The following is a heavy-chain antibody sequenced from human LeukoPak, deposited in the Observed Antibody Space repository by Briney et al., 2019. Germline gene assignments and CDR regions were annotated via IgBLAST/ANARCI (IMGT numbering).Heavy chain of an antibody. CDR2: IYTSGST. V-gene: IGHV4-4*07. J-gene: IGHJ3*02. CDR3: ARDPTTVVTSDALDI. D-gene: IGHD4-23*01. CDR1: GGSISSYY. Sequence: PSETLSLTCTVSGGSISSYYWSWIRQPAGKGLEWIGRIYTSGSTNYNPSLKSRVTMSVDTSKNQFSLKLSSVTAADTAVYYCARDPTTVVTSDALDIWGQGTMVTVSS.